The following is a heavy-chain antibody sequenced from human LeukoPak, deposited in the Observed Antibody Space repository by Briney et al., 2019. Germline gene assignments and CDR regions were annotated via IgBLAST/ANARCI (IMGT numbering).Heavy chain of an antibody. Sequence: ASVKVSCKASGYTFTSYGISWVRQAPGQGLEWMGWISAYNGNTNYAQKLQGRVTMTTDTSTSTGYMELRSLRSDDTAVYYCARDDPDTAMVLTDYWGQGTLVTVSS. V-gene: IGHV1-18*01. CDR3: ARDDPDTAMVLTDY. D-gene: IGHD5-18*01. CDR2: ISAYNGNT. CDR1: GYTFTSYG. J-gene: IGHJ4*02.